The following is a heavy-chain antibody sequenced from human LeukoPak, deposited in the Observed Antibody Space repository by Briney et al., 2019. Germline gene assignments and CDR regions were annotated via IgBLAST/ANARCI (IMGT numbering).Heavy chain of an antibody. V-gene: IGHV4-59*01. D-gene: IGHD1-14*01. CDR3: ARATGDIHIDY. Sequence: PSETLSLTCAVYGGSFSSYYWSWIRQPPGRGLEWIGYIFYGGSTDYNPSLKSRVTISVDTSKNQFSLKLRSVTAADTAVYYCARATGDIHIDYWAQGTLVTVSS. CDR1: GGSFSSYY. J-gene: IGHJ4*02. CDR2: IFYGGST.